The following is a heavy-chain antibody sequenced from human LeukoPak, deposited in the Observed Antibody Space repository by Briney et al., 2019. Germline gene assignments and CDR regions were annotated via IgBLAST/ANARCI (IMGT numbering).Heavy chain of an antibody. Sequence: ASVKVSCKASGYTFTDYYIHWVRQAPGQGLERMGWINPNSGGTAYAQKFQDRVTMTRDTSISTAYMELSSLRSDDTAVYYCARDQGREYNWFDPWGQGTLVTVSS. CDR3: ARDQGREYNWFDP. J-gene: IGHJ5*02. CDR1: GYTFTDYY. CDR2: INPNSGGT. V-gene: IGHV1-2*02.